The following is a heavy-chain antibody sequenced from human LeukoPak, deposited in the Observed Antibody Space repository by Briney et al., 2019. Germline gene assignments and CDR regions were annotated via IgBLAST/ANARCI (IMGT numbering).Heavy chain of an antibody. CDR3: ARRATGYYYYYMDV. CDR2: INPNSGGT. J-gene: IGHJ6*03. CDR1: GYTFTGYF. V-gene: IGHV1-2*02. Sequence: GASVKVSCKASGYTFTGYFIHWVRQAPGQGLEWMGWINPNSGGTNYALKFQGRVTMTRDTSISTAYMELSRLRSDDTAVYYCARRATGYYYYYMDVWGKGTTVTVSS.